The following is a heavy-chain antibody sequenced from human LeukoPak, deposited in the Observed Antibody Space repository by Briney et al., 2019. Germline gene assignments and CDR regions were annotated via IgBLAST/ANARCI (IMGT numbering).Heavy chain of an antibody. V-gene: IGHV3-33*08. CDR3: ARAQVVWELLGHFDY. CDR2: IWYDGSNK. D-gene: IGHD1-26*01. Sequence: GSLRLSCAASGFTFSSYAMSWVRQAPGKGLEWVAVIWYDGSNKYYADSVKGRFTISRDNSKDTLYLQTNSLRAEDTAVYYCARAQVVWELLGHFDYWGQGTLVTVSS. CDR1: GFTFSSYA. J-gene: IGHJ4*02.